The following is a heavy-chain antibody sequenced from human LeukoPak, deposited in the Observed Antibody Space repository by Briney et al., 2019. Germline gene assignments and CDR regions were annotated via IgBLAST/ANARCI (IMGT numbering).Heavy chain of an antibody. J-gene: IGHJ5*02. CDR1: GYTFTSYD. V-gene: IGHV1-8*01. CDR2: MNPNSGNT. Sequence: ASVKVSCKASGYTFTSYDINWVRQATGQGLEWMGWMNPNSGNTGYAQKFQGRVTMTRNTSISTAYMELSSLRSEDTAVYYCARGSYYGSGSYCPSGFDPWGQGTLVTVSS. D-gene: IGHD3-10*01. CDR3: ARGSYYGSGSYCPSGFDP.